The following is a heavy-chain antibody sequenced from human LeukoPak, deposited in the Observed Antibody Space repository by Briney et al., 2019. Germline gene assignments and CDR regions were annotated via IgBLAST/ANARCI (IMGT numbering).Heavy chain of an antibody. CDR3: ARLIDTGYSYGPFLPHDPSVLDY. J-gene: IGHJ4*02. D-gene: IGHD5-18*01. CDR1: GYSFTSYW. Sequence: GESLKISCKGSGYSFTSYWIGWVRQMPGKGLEWMGIIYPGDSDTRYSPSFQGQVTISADKSISTAYLQWRSLKASDTAMYYCARLIDTGYSYGPFLPHDPSVLDYWGQGTLVTVSS. CDR2: IYPGDSDT. V-gene: IGHV5-51*01.